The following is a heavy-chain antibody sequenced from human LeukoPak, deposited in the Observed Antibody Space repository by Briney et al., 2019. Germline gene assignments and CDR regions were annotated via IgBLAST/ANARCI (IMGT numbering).Heavy chain of an antibody. D-gene: IGHD5-18*01. CDR1: GFTFSSYW. CDR2: IKQDGSEK. Sequence: PGGSLRLSCEASGFTFSSYWMSWVRQAPGKGLEWVANIKQDGSEKYYVDSVKGRFTISRDNAKNSLYLQMNSLRAEDTAVYYCARDWVAMAYFDYWGQGTLVTVSS. V-gene: IGHV3-7*01. CDR3: ARDWVAMAYFDY. J-gene: IGHJ4*02.